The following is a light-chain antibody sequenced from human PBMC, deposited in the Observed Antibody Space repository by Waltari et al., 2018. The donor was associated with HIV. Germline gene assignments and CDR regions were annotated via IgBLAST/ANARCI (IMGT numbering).Light chain of an antibody. J-gene: IGKJ5*01. V-gene: IGKV3D-15*01. Sequence: EIVMTQSPATLSESPGERVILSCRASQSIGGNFTWYQQKPGQAPRLLIYAASTRAAVIPARFSGSGSGTKFSLTISSLQSEDFAVYYFHQYNNWPRGTFGQGTRLEI. CDR1: QSIGGN. CDR3: HQYNNWPRGT. CDR2: AAS.